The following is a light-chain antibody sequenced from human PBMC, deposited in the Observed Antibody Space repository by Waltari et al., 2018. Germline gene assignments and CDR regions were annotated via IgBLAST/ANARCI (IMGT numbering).Light chain of an antibody. V-gene: IGKV3-20*01. CDR3: QQYGSSPLT. CDR1: QSVSSSY. CDR2: GAS. Sequence: CRARQSVSSSYLAGYQQKPGQAPRLLIYGASSRATGIPDRFSGSGSGTDFTLTISRLEPEDFAVYYCQQYGSSPLTFGQGTKLEIK. J-gene: IGKJ2*01.